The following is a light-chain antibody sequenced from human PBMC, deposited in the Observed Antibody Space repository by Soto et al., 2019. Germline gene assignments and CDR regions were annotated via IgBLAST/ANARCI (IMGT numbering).Light chain of an antibody. CDR2: AAS. Sequence: DIQMTQSPSSLSASVGDRVTITCRASQSISSYLNWYQQKPGKAPKLLIYAASSLQSGVPSRFSGSGSGTDFTHTISRLQPEDFATHYCQQSYSTPLTFGGGTKVEIK. J-gene: IGKJ4*01. CDR1: QSISSY. V-gene: IGKV1-39*01. CDR3: QQSYSTPLT.